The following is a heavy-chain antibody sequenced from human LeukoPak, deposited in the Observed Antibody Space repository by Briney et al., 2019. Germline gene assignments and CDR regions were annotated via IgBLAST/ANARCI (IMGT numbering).Heavy chain of an antibody. Sequence: GGSLRLSCAASGFTFSSYWMHWVRQAPGKGLVWVSRINSDGSSTSYADSVKGRFTISRDNSKNTLYLQMNSLRAEDTAVYYCARDQSGDGSLGGMDVWGQGTTVTVSS. CDR1: GFTFSSYW. D-gene: IGHD5-24*01. J-gene: IGHJ6*02. CDR2: INSDGSST. CDR3: ARDQSGDGSLGGMDV. V-gene: IGHV3-74*01.